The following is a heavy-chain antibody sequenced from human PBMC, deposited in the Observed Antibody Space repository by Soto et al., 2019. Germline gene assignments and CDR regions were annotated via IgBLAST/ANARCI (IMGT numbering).Heavy chain of an antibody. CDR3: ARAHGSGWGAFDI. D-gene: IGHD3-10*01. J-gene: IGHJ3*02. CDR2: IYHSGST. CDR1: GGSISSGGYS. Sequence: SETLSLTCAVSGGSISSGGYSWSWIRQPPGKGLEWIGYIYHSGSTYYNPSLKSRVNISVDRSKNQFSLKLSSVTAADTAVYYCARAHGSGWGAFDIWGQGTMVTVSS. V-gene: IGHV4-30-2*01.